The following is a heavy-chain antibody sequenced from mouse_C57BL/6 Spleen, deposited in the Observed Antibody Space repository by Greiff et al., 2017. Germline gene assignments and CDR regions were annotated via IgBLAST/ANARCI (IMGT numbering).Heavy chain of an antibody. J-gene: IGHJ2*01. V-gene: IGHV1-26*01. CDR3: ARDDPIDY. CDR2: INPNNGGT. CDR1: GYTFTDYY. D-gene: IGHD2-3*01. Sequence: EVQLQQSGPELVKPGASVKLSCKASGYTFTDYYMNWVKQSHGKSLEWIGDINPNNGGTSYNQKFKGKATLTVDKSSSTAYMELRILTSEDSAVYYYARDDPIDYWGQGTTLTVSS.